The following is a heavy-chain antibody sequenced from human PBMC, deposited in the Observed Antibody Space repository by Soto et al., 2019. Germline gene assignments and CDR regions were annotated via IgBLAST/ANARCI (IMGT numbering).Heavy chain of an antibody. J-gene: IGHJ6*02. Sequence: QVQLVQSGAEEQKPGASVKVSCKASGYAFSSYAMHWVRKAPGQRLEWMGWINIGRGHTEYSQSFQERFTVPSDTYASTVKMGLSSLRSEDTAVYYCARNGGDCGYRPMYYYSIVMNGGGQGTTVSVSS. V-gene: IGHV1-3*04. D-gene: IGHD2-21*02. CDR2: INIGRGHT. CDR3: ARNGGDCGYRPMYYYSIVMNG. CDR1: GYAFSSYA.